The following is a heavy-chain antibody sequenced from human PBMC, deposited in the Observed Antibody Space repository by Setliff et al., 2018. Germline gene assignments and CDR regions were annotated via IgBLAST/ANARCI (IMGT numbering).Heavy chain of an antibody. V-gene: IGHV4-59*08. CDR3: AKHRSYFDY. CDR1: GGSISSYY. J-gene: IGHJ4*02. Sequence: PSETLSLTCTVSGGSISSYYWSWIRQPAGKGLEWIGHIYIGGSTSYYPSLKSRVTISVDTSKNQFSLNLSSVTAADTAVYYCAKHRSYFDYWGQGTLVTVST. CDR2: IYIGGST.